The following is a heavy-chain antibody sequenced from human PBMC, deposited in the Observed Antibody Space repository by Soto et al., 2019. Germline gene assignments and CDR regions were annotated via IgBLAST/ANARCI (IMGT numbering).Heavy chain of an antibody. J-gene: IGHJ6*03. Sequence: SETLSLTCAVSGGSISSGSDYWGWIRQPPGKGLEWIGNIYHSGSTHYNPSLKSRVTLSVDMSKIQLSLMLTSVTAADTAMYYCARHKYGFGPSHDYYMDVWGKGTTVTVSS. CDR2: IYHSGST. D-gene: IGHD3-10*01. CDR3: ARHKYGFGPSHDYYMDV. CDR1: GGSISSGSDY. V-gene: IGHV4-39*01.